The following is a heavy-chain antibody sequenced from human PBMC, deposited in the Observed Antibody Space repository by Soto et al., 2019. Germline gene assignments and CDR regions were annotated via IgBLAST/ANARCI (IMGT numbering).Heavy chain of an antibody. CDR3: ARLIMADTYYDILTGYYPYYYYYGMDV. CDR1: GGSISSSSYY. D-gene: IGHD3-9*01. V-gene: IGHV4-39*01. Sequence: PSETLSLTCTVSGGSISSSSYYWGWIRQPPGKGLEWIGSIYYSGSTYYNTSLKSRVTISVNTSKNQYSLKLSSRTAADTAVYYCARLIMADTYYDILTGYYPYYYYYGMDVWGQGTTVT. CDR2: IYYSGST. J-gene: IGHJ6*02.